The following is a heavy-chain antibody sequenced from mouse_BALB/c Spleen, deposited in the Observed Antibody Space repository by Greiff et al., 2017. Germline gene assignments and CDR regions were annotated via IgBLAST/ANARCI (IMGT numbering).Heavy chain of an antibody. Sequence: EVQGVESGGGLVQPGGSLKLSCAASGFTFSSYTMSWVRQTPEKRLEWVAYISNGGGSTYYPDTVKGRFTISRDNAKNTLYLQMSSLKSEDTAMYYCARHIITTAWFAYWGQGTLVTVSA. J-gene: IGHJ3*01. CDR3: ARHIITTAWFAY. CDR2: ISNGGGST. D-gene: IGHD1-2*01. CDR1: GFTFSSYT. V-gene: IGHV5-12-2*01.